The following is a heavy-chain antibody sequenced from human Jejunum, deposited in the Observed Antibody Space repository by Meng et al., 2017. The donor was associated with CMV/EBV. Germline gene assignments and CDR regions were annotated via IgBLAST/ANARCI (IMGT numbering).Heavy chain of an antibody. CDR1: GGSGTSGNYY. Sequence: TVSGGSGTSGNYYWNWLRQPPGEGLGWIGWIYYTGSSSYNPSLKSRATITLDTSKNQFSLKMTSVIAADTAVYYCARSTTGPGDYWGQGTLVTVSS. V-gene: IGHV4-61*01. J-gene: IGHJ4*02. CDR2: IYYTGSS. CDR3: ARSTTGPGDY. D-gene: IGHD1-1*01.